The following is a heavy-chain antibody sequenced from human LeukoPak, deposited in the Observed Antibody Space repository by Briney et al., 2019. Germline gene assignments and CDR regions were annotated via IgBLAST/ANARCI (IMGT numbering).Heavy chain of an antibody. CDR3: ARAGGYCSGGSCYSDYYYGMDV. CDR2: IYTSGST. D-gene: IGHD2-15*01. CDR1: GGSISSYY. V-gene: IGHV4-4*07. Sequence: SETLSLTCTVSGGSISSYYWSWIRQPAGKGLEWIGRIYTSGSTNYNPSLKSRVTMSVDTSKNQFSPKLSSVTAADTAVYYCARAGGYCSGGSCYSDYYYGMDVWGQGTTVTVSS. J-gene: IGHJ6*02.